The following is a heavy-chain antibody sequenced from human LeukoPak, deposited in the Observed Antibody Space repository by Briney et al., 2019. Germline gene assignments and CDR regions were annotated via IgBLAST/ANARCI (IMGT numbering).Heavy chain of an antibody. CDR3: ARGSRSTYYDFWSGYYPNQRYYCDYMDV. Sequence: SETLSLTCAVYGGSFSGYYWSWIRQPPGKGLEWIGYIYYSGSTYYNPSPKSRVTISLDTSKNQFSLKLSSVPAADTAVYYCARGSRSTYYDFWSGYYPNQRYYCDYMDVWGKGTRVMVSS. V-gene: IGHV4-31*11. CDR2: IYYSGST. D-gene: IGHD3-3*01. CDR1: GGSFSGYY. J-gene: IGHJ6*03.